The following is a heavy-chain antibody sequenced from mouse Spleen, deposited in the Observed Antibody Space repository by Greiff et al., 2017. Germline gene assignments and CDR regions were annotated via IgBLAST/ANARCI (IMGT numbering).Heavy chain of an antibody. Sequence: DVMLVESGGDLVKPGGSLKLSCAASGFTFSSYGMSWVRQTPDKRLEWVATISSGGSYTYYPDSVKGRFTISRDNAKNTLYLQMSSLKSEDTAMYYCARHGNLTGAMDYWGQGTSVTVSS. V-gene: IGHV5-6*02. J-gene: IGHJ4*01. CDR1: GFTFSSYG. CDR2: ISSGGSYT. D-gene: IGHD2-1*01. CDR3: ARHGNLTGAMDY.